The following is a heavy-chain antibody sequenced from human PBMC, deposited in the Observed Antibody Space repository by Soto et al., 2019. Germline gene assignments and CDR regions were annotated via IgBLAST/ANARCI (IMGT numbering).Heavy chain of an antibody. CDR2: ICPSGGP. J-gene: IGHJ4*02. Sequence: QVQLQESVSRLVRPSQPLSLTCSVSGGSVSRGGYSWSWIRPAPGKGRVWIGFICPSGGPAYNPSLKSRVIISGDTSKNQISLELSSVTAADTAVYYCTRGVLDWGPGTLVTVSS. D-gene: IGHD2-8*01. V-gene: IGHV4-30-2*01. CDR3: TRGVLD. CDR1: GGSVSRGGYS.